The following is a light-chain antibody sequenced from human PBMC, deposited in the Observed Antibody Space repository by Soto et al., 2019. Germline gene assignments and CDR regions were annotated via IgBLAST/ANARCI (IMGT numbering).Light chain of an antibody. CDR1: QSVSSSY. V-gene: IGKV3-20*01. CDR2: GAS. CDR3: PQYDESPLT. J-gene: IGKJ4*01. Sequence: DIVLTQSPGTLSLSPGERATXXXXXSQSVSSSYFAWYQQKPGQAPRLLIYGASNRATGIPDRFSGGGTATDFTLTISRLEPEDFAVYYCPQYDESPLTFGGGTKVDIK.